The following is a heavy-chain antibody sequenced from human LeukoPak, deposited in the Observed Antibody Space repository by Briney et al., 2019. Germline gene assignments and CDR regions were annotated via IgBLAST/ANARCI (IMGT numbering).Heavy chain of an antibody. CDR1: GGSISTYY. V-gene: IGHV4-59*08. CDR2: IYYSGTT. J-gene: IGHJ4*02. CDR3: ARGYSSTWFKTWDF. Sequence: PSETLSLTRTVSGGSISTYYWSWIRQPPGKGLEWIGYIYYSGTTNYNPSLKSRVTISVDTSKNQFSLKLTSVTAADTAVYYCARGYSSTWFKTWDFWGQGTLVTVSS. D-gene: IGHD6-13*01.